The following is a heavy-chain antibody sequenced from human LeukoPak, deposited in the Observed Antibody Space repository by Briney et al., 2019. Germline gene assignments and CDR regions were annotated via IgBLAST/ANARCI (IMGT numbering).Heavy chain of an antibody. CDR3: AKDKTASGAFDI. D-gene: IGHD3-10*01. J-gene: IGHJ3*02. Sequence: PGGSLRLSCAASGFTFSSYAMSWVRQAPGKGLEWVSAISGSGGSTYYADSVKGRFNISRDNSKNTLYLQMNSLRAEDTAVYYCAKDKTASGAFDIWGQGTMVTVSS. V-gene: IGHV3-23*01. CDR1: GFTFSSYA. CDR2: ISGSGGST.